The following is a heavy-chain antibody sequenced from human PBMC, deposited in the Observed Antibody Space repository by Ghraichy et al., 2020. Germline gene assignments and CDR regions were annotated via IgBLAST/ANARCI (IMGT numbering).Heavy chain of an antibody. CDR1: GFTFSSYS. Sequence: GGSLRLSCAASGFTFSSYSMNWVRQAPGKGLEWVSYISSSSSTIYYADSVKGRFTISRDNAKNSLYLQMNSLRDEDTAVYYCARDWSYTMIVDHYYYYGMDVWGQGTTVTVSS. J-gene: IGHJ6*02. V-gene: IGHV3-48*02. CDR3: ARDWSYTMIVDHYYYYGMDV. D-gene: IGHD3-22*01. CDR2: ISSSSSTI.